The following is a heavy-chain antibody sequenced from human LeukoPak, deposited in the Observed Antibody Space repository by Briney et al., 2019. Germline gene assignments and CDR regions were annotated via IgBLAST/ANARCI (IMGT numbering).Heavy chain of an antibody. CDR1: GFTFSSYE. Sequence: GGSLRLSCAASGFTFSSYEMNWVRQAPGKGLEWVSYISSSGSTIYYADSVKGRFTISRDNAKNSLYLQMNSLRAEDTAVYYCARSGYSSSWYGGFWCYFDYWGQGTLVTVSS. D-gene: IGHD6-13*01. CDR2: ISSSGSTI. J-gene: IGHJ4*02. CDR3: ARSGYSSSWYGGFWCYFDY. V-gene: IGHV3-48*03.